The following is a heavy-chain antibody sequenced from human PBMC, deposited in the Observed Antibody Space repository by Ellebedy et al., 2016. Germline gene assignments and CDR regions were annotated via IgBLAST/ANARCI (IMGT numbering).Heavy chain of an antibody. CDR3: AKWSGTFDY. Sequence: GESLKISCAASGFTFSDHSMDWVRQAPGKGLEWVANIKQDGSEKYYVDSVKGRFTISRDNSKNTLYLQMNSLRAEDTAVYYCAKWSGTFDYWGQGTLVTVSS. D-gene: IGHD3-10*02. V-gene: IGHV3-7*03. CDR2: IKQDGSEK. J-gene: IGHJ4*02. CDR1: GFTFSDHS.